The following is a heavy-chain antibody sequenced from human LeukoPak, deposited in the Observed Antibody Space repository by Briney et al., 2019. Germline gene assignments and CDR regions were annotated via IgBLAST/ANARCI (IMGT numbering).Heavy chain of an antibody. Sequence: ASVKVSCKVSGYTLTELSMHWVRQATGQGLEWMGWMNPNSGNTGYAQKFQGRVTMTRNTSISTAYMELSSLRSEDTAVYYCARVAVGATQDWGQGTLVTVSS. CDR3: ARVAVGATQD. CDR1: GYTLTELS. V-gene: IGHV1-8*01. CDR2: MNPNSGNT. J-gene: IGHJ4*02. D-gene: IGHD1-26*01.